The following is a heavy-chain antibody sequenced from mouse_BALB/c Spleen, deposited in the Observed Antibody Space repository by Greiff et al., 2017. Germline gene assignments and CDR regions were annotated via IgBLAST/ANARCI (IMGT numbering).Heavy chain of an antibody. Sequence: EVQLVESGGGLVKPGGSLKLSCAASGFTFSSYAMSWVRQTPEKRLEWVASISSGGSTYYPDRVKGRFTISRDNARNILYLQRSSLRSEDTAMYYWASAYYYGSSNEYWGQGTTLTVSS. CDR3: ASAYYYGSSNEY. J-gene: IGHJ2*01. D-gene: IGHD1-1*01. V-gene: IGHV5-6-5*01. CDR1: GFTFSSYA. CDR2: ISSGGST.